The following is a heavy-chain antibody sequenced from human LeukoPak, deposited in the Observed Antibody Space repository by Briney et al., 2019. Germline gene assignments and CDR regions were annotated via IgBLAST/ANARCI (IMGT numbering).Heavy chain of an antibody. Sequence: PGGSLRLFCAASGFTFSSYWMHWVRQAPGKGLEWVSRINSDGSGITYADSVKGRFTISRDNAKGTLYLQMNSLRAEDTAVYYCVRTYYYDSSGYFAYFDFWGQGTRVTVSS. CDR3: VRTYYYDSSGYFAYFDF. CDR1: GFTFSSYW. CDR2: INSDGSGI. V-gene: IGHV3-74*01. J-gene: IGHJ4*02. D-gene: IGHD3-22*01.